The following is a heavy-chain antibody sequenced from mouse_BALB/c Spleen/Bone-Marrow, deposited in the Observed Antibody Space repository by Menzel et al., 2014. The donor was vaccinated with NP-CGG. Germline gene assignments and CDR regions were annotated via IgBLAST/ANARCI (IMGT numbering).Heavy chain of an antibody. Sequence: VKLVESGAELMKTGASVKISCKATGYTFSSYWIEWVKQRPGHGLEWIGAILPGSGSTNYNEKFKGKATFTADTSSNTAYMQLNSLTSEDSAVCYCARERGYWGQGTLVTVSA. J-gene: IGHJ3*01. CDR1: GYTFSSYW. CDR2: ILPGSGST. CDR3: ARERGY. V-gene: IGHV1-9*01.